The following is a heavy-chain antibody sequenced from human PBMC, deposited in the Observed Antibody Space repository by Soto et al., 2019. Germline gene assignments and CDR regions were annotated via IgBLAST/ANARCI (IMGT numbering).Heavy chain of an antibody. Sequence: QITLKESGPTLVKPTQTLTLTCTFSGFSLSTSGVGVGWIRQPPGKALEWLALIYWDDDKRYSTSLKIRLTIPKDTSNNQVVLTMTKMDPVDTATYYCAHYGLGELSYEYFQHWGQGNLVTVSS. D-gene: IGHD3-16*02. V-gene: IGHV2-5*02. CDR2: IYWDDDK. CDR3: AHYGLGELSYEYFQH. CDR1: GFSLSTSGVG. J-gene: IGHJ1*01.